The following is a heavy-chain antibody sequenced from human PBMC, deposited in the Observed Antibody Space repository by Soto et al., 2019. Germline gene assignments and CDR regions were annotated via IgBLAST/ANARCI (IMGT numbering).Heavy chain of an antibody. V-gene: IGHV3-30*03. J-gene: IGHJ6*02. CDR1: GFTFSSYG. CDR2: ISYDGSNK. Sequence: QVQLVESGGGVVQPGRSLRLSCAASGFTFSSYGMHWVRQAPGKGLEWVAVISYDGSNKYYADSVKGRFTISRDNSKNSLYLQMHRLSAEETAVYYCATGLLTPGRAYGMDVWGQGTTVTVSS. CDR3: ATGLLTPGRAYGMDV.